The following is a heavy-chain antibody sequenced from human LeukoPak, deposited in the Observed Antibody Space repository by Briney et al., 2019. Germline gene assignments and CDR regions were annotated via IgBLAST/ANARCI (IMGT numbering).Heavy chain of an antibody. CDR3: AKSLMTTFYFDY. V-gene: IGHV3-48*01. Sequence: GGSLRLSCAASGFTFSVNSMNWVRQAPGKGLEWVSYISSTGGTIYYADSMKGRFTISRDNSKNTLYLQMNSLRAEDTAVYYCAKSLMTTFYFDYWGQGTLVTVAS. J-gene: IGHJ4*02. D-gene: IGHD4-11*01. CDR1: GFTFSVNS. CDR2: ISSTGGTI.